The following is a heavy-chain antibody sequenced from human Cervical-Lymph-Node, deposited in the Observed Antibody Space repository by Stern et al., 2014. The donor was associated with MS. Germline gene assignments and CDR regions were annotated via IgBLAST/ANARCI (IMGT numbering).Heavy chain of an antibody. D-gene: IGHD6-19*01. CDR3: ARLAYTSAYYGERLHLFDY. CDR1: GYTFTTYP. Sequence: QVQLVQSGSELKKPGASVKVSCKASGYTFTTYPMNWVRQAPGQGLEWMGLISTDNGNPTYAQRFNRRFVFSLDTSVSTAYLQISSLKADDTAVYYCARLAYTSAYYGERLHLFDYWGQGTLVAVSS. J-gene: IGHJ4*02. CDR2: ISTDNGNP. V-gene: IGHV7-4-1*02.